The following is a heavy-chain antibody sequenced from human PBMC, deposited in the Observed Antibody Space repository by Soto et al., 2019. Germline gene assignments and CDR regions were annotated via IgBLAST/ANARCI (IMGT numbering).Heavy chain of an antibody. V-gene: IGHV3-74*01. CDR2: INTDGSST. D-gene: IGHD3-10*01. J-gene: IGHJ4*02. CDR1: GFTFSSFG. CDR3: AKRGVDTFGLSY. Sequence: EVQLVESGGGLVQPGGSLRLSCPVSGFTFSSFGMHWVRQAPGEGLVWVSRINTDGSSTSYADSVKGRFTISRDNAKNTLYLQMNSLRVEDTAMYYCAKRGVDTFGLSYWGQGTLVTVSS.